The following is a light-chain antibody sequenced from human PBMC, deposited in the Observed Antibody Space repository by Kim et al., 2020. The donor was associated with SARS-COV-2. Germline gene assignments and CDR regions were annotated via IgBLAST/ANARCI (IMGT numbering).Light chain of an antibody. V-gene: IGLV3-19*01. J-gene: IGLJ3*02. CDR2: GKY. Sequence: ALGQTVRITCQGDSLRNYYATWYQQRPGRAPVLVLYGKYNRPSGIPDRFSGSASGNTASLTITGAQAEDETDYYCNSRDSSGDHVVFGGGTQLTVL. CDR3: NSRDSSGDHVV. CDR1: SLRNYY.